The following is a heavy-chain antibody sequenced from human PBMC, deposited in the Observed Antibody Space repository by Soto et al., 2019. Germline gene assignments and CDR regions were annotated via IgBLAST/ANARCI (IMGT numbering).Heavy chain of an antibody. CDR2: IYYSGST. Sequence: SETLSLTCTVSGGSISSYYWSWIRQPPGKGLEWIGYIYYSGSTNYNPSLKSRVTISVDTSKNQFSLKLSSVTAADTAVYYCARQAAYMDAFDIWAQGTMVTVSS. V-gene: IGHV4-59*08. CDR1: GGSISSYY. D-gene: IGHD4-4*01. CDR3: ARQAAYMDAFDI. J-gene: IGHJ3*02.